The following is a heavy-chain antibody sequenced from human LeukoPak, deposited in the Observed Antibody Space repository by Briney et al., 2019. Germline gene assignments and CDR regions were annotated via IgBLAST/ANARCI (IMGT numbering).Heavy chain of an antibody. J-gene: IGHJ4*02. CDR3: AKRGAVIRVILVGFHKEAYYFES. D-gene: IGHD3/OR15-3a*01. CDR2: ISDSGGRT. CDR1: GITLSNYG. V-gene: IGHV3-23*01. Sequence: PGGSLRLSCAVSGITLSNYGMSWVRQAPGKGLEWVAGISDSGGRTNYADSVKGRFTISRDNPKNTLYLQMNSLRAEDTAVYFCAKRGAVIRVILVGFHKEAYYFESWGQGALVTVSS.